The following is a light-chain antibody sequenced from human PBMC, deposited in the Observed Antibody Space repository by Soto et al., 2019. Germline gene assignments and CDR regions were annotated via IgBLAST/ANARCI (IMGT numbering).Light chain of an antibody. CDR2: DVS. CDR1: SSDVGGYNY. V-gene: IGLV2-14*01. CDR3: ASYTISSTRV. Sequence: QSALTQPASVSGSPGQSITISCTGTSSDVGGYNYVSWYQQHPGKAPKLMIYDVSNRPSGVSNRFSGSKSGNTASLTISGLQADDEADYYCASYTISSTRVFGGGTKLTVL. J-gene: IGLJ3*02.